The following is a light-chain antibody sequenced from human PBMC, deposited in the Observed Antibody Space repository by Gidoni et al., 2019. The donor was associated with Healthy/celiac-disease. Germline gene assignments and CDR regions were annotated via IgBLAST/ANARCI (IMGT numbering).Light chain of an antibody. CDR3: QQRSNWLLT. Sequence: DIVLPHSPATLSLSPGERATLSCRASQSVSSYLAWYQQKPGQAPRLLIYDASNRATGIPARFSGSGSGTDFTLTISSLEPEDFAVYYCQQRSNWLLTFGGGTKVEIK. V-gene: IGKV3-11*01. CDR1: QSVSSY. CDR2: DAS. J-gene: IGKJ4*01.